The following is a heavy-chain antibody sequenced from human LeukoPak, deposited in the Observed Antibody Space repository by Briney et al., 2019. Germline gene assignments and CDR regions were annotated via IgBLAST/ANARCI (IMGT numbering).Heavy chain of an antibody. CDR2: IVVGSGNT. CDR1: GFTFISST. CDR3: AADLPGGAMFDP. Sequence: SVKVSCKASGFTFISSTIQWVRQARGQRLEWMGWIVVGSGNTNYAQNFQERVTITRDMFTSTAYMELSSLRSEDTAVYYCAADLPGGAMFDPWGQGTLVTVSS. J-gene: IGHJ5*02. D-gene: IGHD3-16*01. V-gene: IGHV1-58*02.